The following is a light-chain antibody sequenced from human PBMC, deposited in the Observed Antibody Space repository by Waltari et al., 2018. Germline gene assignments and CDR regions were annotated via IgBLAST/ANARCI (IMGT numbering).Light chain of an antibody. CDR2: NND. CDR3: AAWDDSLNAYV. V-gene: IGLV1-44*01. CDR1: SSNIGRNT. J-gene: IGLJ1*01. Sequence: QSVVTQPPSRSGAPGQRVTIFCSGGSSNIGRNTVNWYQHVPGTAPKLLIYNNDQRPSGVPDRFSGSKSGTSASLAIGGLRSEDEADYYCAAWDDSLNAYVFGSGTRAAVL.